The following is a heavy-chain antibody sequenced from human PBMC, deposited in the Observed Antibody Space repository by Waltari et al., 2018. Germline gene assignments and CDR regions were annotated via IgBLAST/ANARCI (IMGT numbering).Heavy chain of an antibody. CDR3: AKSRGFEY. Sequence: EGQLVESGGGWVQPGVSLRLSCGASAVYFSRYWMSWVRQTPGKGLEWVANINYDGSQKYYVDSVKGRFTISRDNAKNSVYLQMNSLRVEDTAVYYCAKSRGFEYWGQGSLITVSS. CDR1: AVYFSRYW. D-gene: IGHD2-2*01. V-gene: IGHV3-7*01. CDR2: INYDGSQK. J-gene: IGHJ4*02.